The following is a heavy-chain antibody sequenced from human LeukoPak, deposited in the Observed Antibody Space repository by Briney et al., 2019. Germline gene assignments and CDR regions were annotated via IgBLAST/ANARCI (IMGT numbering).Heavy chain of an antibody. J-gene: IGHJ5*02. Sequence: RGSLRLSCAASGFTFSSYGMHWVRQAPGKGLEWVAVISYDGSNKYYADSVKGRFTISRDNSKNTLYLQMNSLRAKDTAVYYCAKDSGIVVVVAAAGWFDPWGQGTLVTVSS. CDR3: AKDSGIVVVVAAAGWFDP. CDR2: ISYDGSNK. CDR1: GFTFSSYG. V-gene: IGHV3-30*18. D-gene: IGHD2-15*01.